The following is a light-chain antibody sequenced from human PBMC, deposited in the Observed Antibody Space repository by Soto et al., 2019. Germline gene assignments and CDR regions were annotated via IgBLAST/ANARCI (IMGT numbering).Light chain of an antibody. CDR1: QSISNY. Sequence: DLPMTQSPSSLSASVGDRVTITCRASQSISNYLNWYQQKPGKAPKLLIYAASSLQGGVPPRFSGSGSGTDFTLTISSLQPEDFATYYCQQSYSSPETFGQGTKVEV. V-gene: IGKV1-39*01. CDR2: AAS. J-gene: IGKJ1*01. CDR3: QQSYSSPET.